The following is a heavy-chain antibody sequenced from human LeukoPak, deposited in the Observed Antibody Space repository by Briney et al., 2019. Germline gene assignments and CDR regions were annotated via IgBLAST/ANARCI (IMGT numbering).Heavy chain of an antibody. D-gene: IGHD2-8*01. J-gene: IGHJ5*02. CDR2: IYDSGTT. Sequence: SETLSLTCAVSGDSIRSSNWWSWVRQPPGKGLEWIAEIYDSGTTNYNPSLKSRVTISVDTSKNQFSLKLSSVTAADTAVYYCARPRSRVSWFDPWGQGTLVTVSS. CDR3: ARPRSRVSWFDP. CDR1: GDSIRSSNW. V-gene: IGHV4-4*02.